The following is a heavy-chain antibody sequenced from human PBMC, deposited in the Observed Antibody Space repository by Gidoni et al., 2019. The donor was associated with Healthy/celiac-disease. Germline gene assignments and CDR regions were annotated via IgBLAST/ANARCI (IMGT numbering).Heavy chain of an antibody. V-gene: IGHV3-9*01. CDR2: ISWNSGSI. J-gene: IGHJ5*02. CDR3: AKDPDGGYSYGYGWFDP. Sequence: EVQLVESGGGLVQPGRSLRLSCAASGFTFDDYAMHWVRQAPGKGLEWVSGISWNSGSIGYADSVKGRFTISRDNAKNSLYLQMNSLRAEDTALYYCAKDPDGGYSYGYGWFDPWGQGTLVTVSS. D-gene: IGHD5-18*01. CDR1: GFTFDDYA.